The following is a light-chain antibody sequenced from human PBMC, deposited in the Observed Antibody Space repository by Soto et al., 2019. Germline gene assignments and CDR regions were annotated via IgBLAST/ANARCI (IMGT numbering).Light chain of an antibody. V-gene: IGKV3-20*01. CDR2: DAS. CDR1: QSLSSSY. CDR3: HQYDTIVQT. J-gene: IGKJ1*01. Sequence: EIVLTQSPGTLSLSPGETAALSCRASQSLSSSYLAWYQQKPGQPPRLLIYDASTRATATPERFSGSGSGTDFTLTISRLEPEDFAVYYCHQYDTIVQTFGQGTKVNIK.